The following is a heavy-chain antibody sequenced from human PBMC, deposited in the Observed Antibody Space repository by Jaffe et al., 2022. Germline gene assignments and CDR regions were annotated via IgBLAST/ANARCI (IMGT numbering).Heavy chain of an antibody. D-gene: IGHD3-16*01. CDR1: GFSLSTSGVS. CDR3: ALQTGIYGFR. J-gene: IGHJ4*02. CDR2: IYWNDDK. Sequence: QITLKESGPTLVKPSQTLTLTCTFSGFSLSTSGVSVGWIRQPPGKALEWLALIYWNDDKRYSPSLRSRLTITKDTSKNQVVLTMTNMDPVDTSTYYCALQTGIYGFRWGQGTLVTVSS. V-gene: IGHV2-5*01.